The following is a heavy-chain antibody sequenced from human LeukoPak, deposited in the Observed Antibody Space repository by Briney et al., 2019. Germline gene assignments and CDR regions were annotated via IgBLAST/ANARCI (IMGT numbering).Heavy chain of an antibody. V-gene: IGHV3-7*01. Sequence: PGGSLRPSCAASGFMFSSYWMTWVRQAPGKGLEWVANIKEDGSEKYYVDSVEGRFTISRDNAKNSLYLQMNSLRAEDTAVYYCASIAARQGHFDYWGQGTLVTVSS. D-gene: IGHD6-6*01. CDR1: GFMFSSYW. CDR2: IKEDGSEK. J-gene: IGHJ4*02. CDR3: ASIAARQGHFDY.